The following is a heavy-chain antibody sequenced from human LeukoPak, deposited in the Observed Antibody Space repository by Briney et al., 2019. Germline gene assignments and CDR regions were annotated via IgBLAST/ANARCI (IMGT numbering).Heavy chain of an antibody. J-gene: IGHJ5*02. D-gene: IGHD7-27*01. CDR2: IFHTGNT. CDR1: GGSISSGAYS. Sequence: PSETLSLTCAVSGGSISSGAYSSSWIRQPPGKGLEWIGYIFHTGNTIYNASLKSRVTISVDTSKNQFSLKLTSMTLADTAVYYCAREFWVAIAPGSWLDPWGQGIPVAVSS. V-gene: IGHV4-30-2*01. CDR3: AREFWVAIAPGSWLDP.